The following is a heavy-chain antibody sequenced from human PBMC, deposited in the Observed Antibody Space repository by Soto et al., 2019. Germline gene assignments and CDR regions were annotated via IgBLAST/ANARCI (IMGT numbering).Heavy chain of an antibody. V-gene: IGHV4-39*01. CDR1: GGSINNSSFY. CDR3: ARRPLVRGIIPYYFDS. J-gene: IGHJ4*02. CDR2: IYYSGSA. Sequence: QLQLQESGPGLVKPSETLSLTCTVSGGSINNSSFYWCWVRQPPGKRLEWIGSIYYSGSAYYNPSPTMRLTISVDSSKNQFSLNLSYVTAADTAVYFCARRPLVRGIIPYYFDSWGQGTLVTVSS. D-gene: IGHD3-10*01.